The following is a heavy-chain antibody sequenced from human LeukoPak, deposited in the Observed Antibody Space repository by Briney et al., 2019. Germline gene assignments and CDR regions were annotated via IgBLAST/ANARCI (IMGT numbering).Heavy chain of an antibody. CDR1: GGSISSYY. Sequence: SETLSLTCTVSGGSISSYYWSWIRQPPGKGLEWIGYIYYSGSTNYNSSLKSRVTISVDTSKNQFSLKLSSVTAADTAVYYCARVRIYGSGSYQTYYFDYWGQGTLVTVSS. D-gene: IGHD3-10*01. CDR3: ARVRIYGSGSYQTYYFDY. CDR2: IYYSGST. J-gene: IGHJ4*02. V-gene: IGHV4-59*01.